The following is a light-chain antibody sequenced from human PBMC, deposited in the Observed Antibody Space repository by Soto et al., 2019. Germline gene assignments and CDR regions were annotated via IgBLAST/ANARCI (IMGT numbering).Light chain of an antibody. J-gene: IGLJ2*01. CDR2: EGS. CDR3: CSYAGSSTSVV. Sequence: QSALTKPASVSGSPGQSITISCTGTSSDVGSYNLVSWYQQHPGKAPKLMMYEGSKRPSGVSNRFSGSKSGNTASLTISGLQAEDEADYYCCSYAGSSTSVVFGGGTKLTVL. CDR1: SSDVGSYNL. V-gene: IGLV2-23*01.